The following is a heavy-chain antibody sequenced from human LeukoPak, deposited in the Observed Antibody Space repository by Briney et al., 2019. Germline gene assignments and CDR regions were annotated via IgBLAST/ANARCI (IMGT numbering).Heavy chain of an antibody. CDR1: GDSIRSYY. CDR2: IYYSGNT. CDR3: ARDYAFDI. V-gene: IGHV4-59*01. J-gene: IGHJ3*02. Sequence: SETLSLTCTVSGDSIRSYYWSWIRQPPGKGLEWIGCIYYSGNTNYNPSLKSRVTISIDTSKNQFSLKLSSVTAADTAVYYCARDYAFDIWGQGTMVTVSS.